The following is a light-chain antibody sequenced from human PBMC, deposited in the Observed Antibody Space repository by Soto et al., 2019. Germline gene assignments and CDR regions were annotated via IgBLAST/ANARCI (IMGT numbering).Light chain of an antibody. Sequence: IVLTQSPATLSLSPGERATLSCRASQSVSSYLALYQQKAGQAPRLLIYDASNRATGIPARFSGSGSGTDFSLTISNLEPEDFAVYYCQQRSNWPLTFGGGTKVEIK. J-gene: IGKJ4*01. CDR1: QSVSSY. CDR2: DAS. CDR3: QQRSNWPLT. V-gene: IGKV3-11*01.